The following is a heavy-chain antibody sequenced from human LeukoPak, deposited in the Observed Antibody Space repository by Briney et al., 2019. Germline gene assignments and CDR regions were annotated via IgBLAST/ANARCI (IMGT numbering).Heavy chain of an antibody. J-gene: IGHJ4*02. CDR1: GFVFSDFY. Sequence: GGSLRLSCAGSGFVFSDFYINWIRHSPGKGLEWLAYISPDGSYTTYGDSVKGRFVISRDNAKNSVSLQMNSLRVEDAAVYFCASDQVSGVFDYWGQGARVTVS. CDR2: ISPDGSYT. CDR3: ASDQVSGVFDY. D-gene: IGHD5/OR15-5a*01. V-gene: IGHV3-11*05.